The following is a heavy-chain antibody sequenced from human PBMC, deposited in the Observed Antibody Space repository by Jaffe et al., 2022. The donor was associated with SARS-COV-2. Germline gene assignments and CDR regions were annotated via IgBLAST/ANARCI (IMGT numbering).Heavy chain of an antibody. CDR2: ISYDGSNK. CDR1: GFTFSSYG. CDR3: AKDGPVGFGGVMGYFDY. V-gene: IGHV3-30*18. Sequence: QVQLVESGGGVVQPGRSLRLSCAASGFTFSSYGMHWVRQAPGKGLEWVAVISYDGSNKYYADSVKGRFTISRDNSKNTLYLQMNSLRAEDTAVYYCAKDGPVGFGGVMGYFDYWGQGTLVTVSS. J-gene: IGHJ4*02. D-gene: IGHD3-16*01.